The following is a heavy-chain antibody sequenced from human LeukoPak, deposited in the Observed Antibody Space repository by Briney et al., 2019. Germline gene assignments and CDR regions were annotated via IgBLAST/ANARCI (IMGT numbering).Heavy chain of an antibody. CDR3: AKDLRAVANSYDFDS. Sequence: GGSLRLSCAASGFTFSNYVMTWVRQAPGKGLEWVSTIRGTDDGTFYADSVKGRFTISRDNSKNMLYLQLNSLGAEDTAVYYCAKDLRAVANSYDFDSWGQGTLVTVFS. J-gene: IGHJ4*02. V-gene: IGHV3-23*01. CDR1: GFTFSNYV. CDR2: IRGTDDGT. D-gene: IGHD6-19*01.